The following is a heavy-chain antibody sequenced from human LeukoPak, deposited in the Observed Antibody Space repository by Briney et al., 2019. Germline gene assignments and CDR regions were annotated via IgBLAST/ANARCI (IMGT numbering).Heavy chain of an antibody. CDR3: ARHAIAARPFVWFDP. Sequence: GESLKISCKGSGYSFTSHWISWVRQMPGKGLEWMGRIDPSDSYTNYSPSFQGHVTISADKSISTAYLQWSSLKASDTAMYYCARHAIAARPFVWFDPWGQGTLVTVSS. CDR1: GYSFTSHW. V-gene: IGHV5-10-1*01. J-gene: IGHJ5*02. D-gene: IGHD6-6*01. CDR2: IDPSDSYT.